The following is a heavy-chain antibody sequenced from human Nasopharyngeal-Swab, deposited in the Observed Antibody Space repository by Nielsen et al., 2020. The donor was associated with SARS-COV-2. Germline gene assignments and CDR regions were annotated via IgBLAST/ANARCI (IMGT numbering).Heavy chain of an antibody. J-gene: IGHJ4*02. Sequence: GGSLRPSCAASGFTFSSYAMHWVRQAPGKGLEWVAVISYDGSNKYYADSVKGRFTISRDNSKNTLYLQMNSLRAEDTAVYYCARDAPAHYGAFYWGRGTLVTVSS. CDR3: ARDAPAHYGAFY. D-gene: IGHD4-17*01. V-gene: IGHV3-30-3*01. CDR1: GFTFSSYA. CDR2: ISYDGSNK.